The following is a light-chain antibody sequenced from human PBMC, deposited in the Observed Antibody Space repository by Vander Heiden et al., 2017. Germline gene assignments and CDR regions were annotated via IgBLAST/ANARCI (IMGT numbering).Light chain of an antibody. Sequence: SVLTHPPSASGTPGQRVTISCSGSSSNIGSNYAYWYQQHQGTDPKLLIYSNNQRPSGVPDRLSGSKAGTKASPDISGVRSEDEADDYCAEWDDSLSGGVFGGGTKLTVL. V-gene: IGLV1-47*02. CDR2: SNN. CDR3: AEWDDSLSGGV. J-gene: IGLJ3*02. CDR1: SSNIGSNY.